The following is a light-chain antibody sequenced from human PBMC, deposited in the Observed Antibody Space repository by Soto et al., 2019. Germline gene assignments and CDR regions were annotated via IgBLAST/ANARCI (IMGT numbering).Light chain of an antibody. CDR2: GAS. J-gene: IGKJ5*01. V-gene: IGKV1-12*01. CDR3: QQRSTWPPGIT. Sequence: DIEMTQSPSSLSASVGDIGTITCVESQDVGKWLAWYQQKTGKAPKLLIHGASSLQSGVPPRYSGSGYVTDFTLTISRLQPEDFAVYYCQQRSTWPPGITFGQWTRLEIK. CDR1: QDVGKW.